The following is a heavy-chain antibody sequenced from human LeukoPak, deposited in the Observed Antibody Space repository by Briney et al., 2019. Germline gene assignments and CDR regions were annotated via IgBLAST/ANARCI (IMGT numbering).Heavy chain of an antibody. CDR1: GGSISSHY. Sequence: SETLSLTCTVSGGSISSHYWSWIRQPPGKGLEWIGYIYYSGSTKYNPSLKSRVTIAIDTSKNQFSLKLSPVTAADTAVYYCARDDGAYVDDWARWFDPWGQGTLVTVSS. CDR2: IYYSGST. J-gene: IGHJ5*02. CDR3: ARDDGAYVDDWARWFDP. V-gene: IGHV4-59*11. D-gene: IGHD4-17*01.